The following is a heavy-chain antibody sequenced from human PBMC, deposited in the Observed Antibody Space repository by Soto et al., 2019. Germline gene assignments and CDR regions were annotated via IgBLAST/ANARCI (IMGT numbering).Heavy chain of an antibody. CDR2: IKSKTDGGTT. Sequence: GGSLRLSWAASGFTFSNAWMNWVRQAPGKGLEWVGRIKSKTDGGTTDYAAPVKGRFTISRDDSKNTLYLQMNSLKTEDTAVYYCTTVGYCSSTSCYASEYYYYYYGMDVWGQGTTVTVSS. V-gene: IGHV3-15*07. CDR3: TTVGYCSSTSCYASEYYYYYYGMDV. D-gene: IGHD2-2*01. CDR1: GFTFSNAW. J-gene: IGHJ6*02.